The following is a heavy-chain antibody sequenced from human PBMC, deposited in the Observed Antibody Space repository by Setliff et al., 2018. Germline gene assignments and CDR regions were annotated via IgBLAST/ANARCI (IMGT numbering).Heavy chain of an antibody. D-gene: IGHD3-3*01. CDR3: ARMSGFLYMDV. V-gene: IGHV4-61*09. CDR2: IYTSWST. CDR1: GESIDSIDTGNHY. J-gene: IGHJ6*03. Sequence: SETLSLTCIVSGESIDSIDTGNHYWNWIRQPAGKGLEWLGQIYTSWSTNYNPSLKGRATLSIDASKKQFSLKLTSVTAADTAVYYCARMSGFLYMDVWGKGTTVTVSS.